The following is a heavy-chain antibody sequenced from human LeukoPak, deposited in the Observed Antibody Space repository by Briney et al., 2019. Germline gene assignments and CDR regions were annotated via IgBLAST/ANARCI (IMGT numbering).Heavy chain of an antibody. J-gene: IGHJ4*02. D-gene: IGHD2-2*01. CDR2: ISGSGGST. CDR1: GITFSSYT. V-gene: IGHV3-23*01. Sequence: GGSLRLSCAASGITFSSYTMSCVRQAPGKGLEWVSAISGSGGSTYYADSVKGRFTISRDNSKNTLYLQMNSLRAEDKGVYYCAKSVVPATIPDYWGQGTLVTVSS. CDR3: AKSVVPATIPDY.